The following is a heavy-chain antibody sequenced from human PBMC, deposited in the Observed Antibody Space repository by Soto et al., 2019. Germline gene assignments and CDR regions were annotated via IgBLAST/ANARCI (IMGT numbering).Heavy chain of an antibody. CDR2: IIPIFGTA. Sequence: QVQLVQSGAEVKKPGSSVKVSCKASGGTFSSYAISWVRQAPGQGLEWMGGIIPIFGTANYAQKFQGRVTITADESTSTAYMELSSLRSEDTAVYYCARQPQIPYSSSHGYFDYWGQGTLVTVSS. CDR3: ARQPQIPYSSSHGYFDY. J-gene: IGHJ4*02. CDR1: GGTFSSYA. V-gene: IGHV1-69*12. D-gene: IGHD6-6*01.